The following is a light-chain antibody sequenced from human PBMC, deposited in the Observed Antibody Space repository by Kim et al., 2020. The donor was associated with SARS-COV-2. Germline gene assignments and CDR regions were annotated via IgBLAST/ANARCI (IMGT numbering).Light chain of an antibody. J-gene: IGKJ2*03. V-gene: IGKV1-5*01. CDR1: NGVSSW. CDR2: ETS. Sequence: RVTTTCLASNGVSSWLALYQHKPGKAPKPLITETSSLESGGPSRFSGSASGTEFTLTISTLQADDFATYYYQHYNAYSPYSFGQGAKV. CDR3: QHYNAYSPYS.